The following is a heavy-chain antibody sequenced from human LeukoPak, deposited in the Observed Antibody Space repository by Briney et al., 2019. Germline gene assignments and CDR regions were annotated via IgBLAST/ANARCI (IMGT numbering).Heavy chain of an antibody. Sequence: SSETLSLTCTVSGGSISSSSYYWGWIRQPPGKGLEWIGEINHSGSTNYNPSLKSRVTISVDTSKNQFSLKLSSVTAADTAVYYCARGRRVDYWGQGTLVTVSS. J-gene: IGHJ4*02. CDR2: INHSGST. CDR3: ARGRRVDY. V-gene: IGHV4-39*07. CDR1: GGSISSSSYY. D-gene: IGHD6-13*01.